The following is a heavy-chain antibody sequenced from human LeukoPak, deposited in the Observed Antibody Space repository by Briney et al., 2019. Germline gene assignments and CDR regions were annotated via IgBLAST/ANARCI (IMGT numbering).Heavy chain of an antibody. CDR3: ARDGSRWHQLVLDY. V-gene: IGHV3-21*01. CDR1: GFTFSSYS. Sequence: AGSLRLSCAASGFTFSSYSMKWVRQAPGKGLEWVSSISSSSSYIYYADSVKGRFTISRDNAKNSLYLQMSSLRAEDTAVYYCARDGSRWHQLVLDYWGQGTLVTVSS. CDR2: ISSSSSYI. D-gene: IGHD6-13*01. J-gene: IGHJ4*02.